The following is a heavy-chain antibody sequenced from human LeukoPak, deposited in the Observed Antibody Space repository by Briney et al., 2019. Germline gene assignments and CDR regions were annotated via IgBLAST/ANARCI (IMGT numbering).Heavy chain of an antibody. CDR3: AKDKRGGSDYVYFDY. J-gene: IGHJ4*02. V-gene: IGHV3-23*01. Sequence: GGSLRLSCAASGFTFSDYAMNWVRQAPGKGLEWVSTISGGGDYTRYADSVQGRFIVSRDNSKNTVYLQMTSLRVGDTAVYFCAKDKRGGSDYVYFDYWGQGTLVTVSS. D-gene: IGHD4-17*01. CDR2: ISGGGDYT. CDR1: GFTFSDYA.